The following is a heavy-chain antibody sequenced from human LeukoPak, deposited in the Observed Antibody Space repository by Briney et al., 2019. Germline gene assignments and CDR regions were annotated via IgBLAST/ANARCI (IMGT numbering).Heavy chain of an antibody. CDR2: MNPNSGST. V-gene: IGHV1-8*03. D-gene: IGHD2-21*02. J-gene: IGHJ5*02. Sequence: GASVKVSCKASGYTFTSYDINWVRQATGQGLEWMGWMNPNSGSTGYAQKFQGRVTITRNTSINTAYMELSNLRSEDTAVYYCARQRGTIVVVTATSGFDPWGQGTLVTVSS. CDR1: GYTFTSYD. CDR3: ARQRGTIVVVTATSGFDP.